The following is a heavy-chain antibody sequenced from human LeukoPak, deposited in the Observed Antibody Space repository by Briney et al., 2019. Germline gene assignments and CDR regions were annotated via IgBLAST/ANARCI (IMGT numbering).Heavy chain of an antibody. CDR3: AKGRTIFGVVTPLDY. D-gene: IGHD3-3*01. CDR1: GFTFSSYA. Sequence: GGSLRLSCAASGFTFSSYAMTWVRQAPGKRLEWVSSISGPGGSTYYADSVKGRFTISRDNSKNTLYLQMNSLRAEDTAVYYCAKGRTIFGVVTPLDYWGQGTLVTVSS. CDR2: ISGPGGST. J-gene: IGHJ4*02. V-gene: IGHV3-23*01.